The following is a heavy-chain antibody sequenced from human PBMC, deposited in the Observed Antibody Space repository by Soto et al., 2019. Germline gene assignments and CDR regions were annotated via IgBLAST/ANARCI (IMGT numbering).Heavy chain of an antibody. CDR3: ASRAHKYDSSGYYYPYYYYYGMDV. D-gene: IGHD3-22*01. J-gene: IGHJ6*02. CDR2: VIPIFGTA. V-gene: IGHV1-69*06. CDR1: GGTFISYA. Sequence: SVKVAGNAAGGTFISYAICWVRQAPGQGLESLAAVIPIFGTANYAQKFQGRVTITADKSTSKDYMELSSMRSEDTAVYYCASRAHKYDSSGYYYPYYYYYGMDVWGQGTTVTASS.